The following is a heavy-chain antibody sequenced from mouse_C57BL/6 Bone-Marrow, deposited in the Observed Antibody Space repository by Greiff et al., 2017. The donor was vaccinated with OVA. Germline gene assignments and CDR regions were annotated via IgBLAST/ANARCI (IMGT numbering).Heavy chain of an antibody. CDR2: IRLKSDNYAT. Sequence: EVQVVESGGGLVQPGGSMKLSCVASGFTFSNYWMNWVRQSPEKGLEWVAQIRLKSDNYATHYAESVKGRFTISRDDSKSSVYLQMNNLRAEDTGIYYCTDSSGSGAYWGQGTLVTVSA. CDR1: GFTFSNYW. V-gene: IGHV6-3*01. J-gene: IGHJ3*01. D-gene: IGHD3-2*02. CDR3: TDSSGSGAY.